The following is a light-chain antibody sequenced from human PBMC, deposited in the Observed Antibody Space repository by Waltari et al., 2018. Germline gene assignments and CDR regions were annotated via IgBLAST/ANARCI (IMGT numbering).Light chain of an antibody. CDR3: ASYAGSGNLYV. CDR1: RRDVGGYDF. Sequence: QSAVTQPPSASASPGQPVTIPCPCTRRDVGGYDFVSWYQQHPGKAPKLLIYEVTKRPSGVPDRFSGSKSGNTASLTVSGVQAEDEADYYCASYAGSGNLYVFGTGTRVTVI. V-gene: IGLV2-8*01. J-gene: IGLJ1*01. CDR2: EVT.